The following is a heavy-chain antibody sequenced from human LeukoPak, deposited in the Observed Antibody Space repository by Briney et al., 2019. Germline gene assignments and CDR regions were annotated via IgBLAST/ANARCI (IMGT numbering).Heavy chain of an antibody. CDR1: GVSISTTSYY. Sequence: SETLSLTCTVSGVSISTTSYYWGWIRQTPGKGLEWIGSMLYRGSTYYSPSLRSRVIISVDASKNQFFLTLRAVTAADTAVYYCARQGGWGGALSFFDSWGQGTLVTVSS. CDR3: ARQGGWGGALSFFDS. CDR2: MLYRGST. D-gene: IGHD3-16*01. J-gene: IGHJ4*02. V-gene: IGHV4-39*01.